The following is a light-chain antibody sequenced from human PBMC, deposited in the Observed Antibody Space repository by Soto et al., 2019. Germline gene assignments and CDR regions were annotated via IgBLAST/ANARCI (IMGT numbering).Light chain of an antibody. CDR3: QQSYSTPRT. CDR1: QGRRGD. CDR2: ATS. Sequence: AIPITHGPCWLPASLTDGVTVTRRPRQGRRGDLGWNQHKPGKAPKLVISATSTLQSGVPSGFSGRGSGTNFTLTISSLQPEDFATYYCQQSYSTPRTFGQGTKV. J-gene: IGKJ1*01. V-gene: IGKV1-6*01.